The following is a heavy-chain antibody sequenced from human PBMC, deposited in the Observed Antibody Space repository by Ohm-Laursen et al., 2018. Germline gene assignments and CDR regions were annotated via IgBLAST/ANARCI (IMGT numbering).Heavy chain of an antibody. Sequence: SLRLSCTASGFTFSSYAMSWVRQAPGKGPEWVSAISGSGGSTYYADSVKGRFTISRDNSKNTLYLQMNSLRAEDTAVYYCAKDARAIVVVVAAFDYWGQGTLVAVSS. D-gene: IGHD2-15*01. CDR1: GFTFSSYA. CDR2: ISGSGGST. CDR3: AKDARAIVVVVAAFDY. J-gene: IGHJ4*02. V-gene: IGHV3-23*01.